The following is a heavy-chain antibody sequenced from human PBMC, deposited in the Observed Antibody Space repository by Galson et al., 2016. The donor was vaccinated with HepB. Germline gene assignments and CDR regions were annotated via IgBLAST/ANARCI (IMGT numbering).Heavy chain of an antibody. CDR1: GGTFSSYA. CDR3: ARDHANLITDFWSGYHNPYYYYYGMDV. Sequence: SVKVSCKASGGTFSSYAISWVRQAPGQGLEWMGGIIPMFGTANYAQKFQGRVTITADESTSTAYMELSSLRSEDTAVYYCARDHANLITDFWSGYHNPYYYYYGMDVWGQGTTVTVSS. CDR2: IIPMFGTA. D-gene: IGHD3-3*01. V-gene: IGHV1-69*13. J-gene: IGHJ6*02.